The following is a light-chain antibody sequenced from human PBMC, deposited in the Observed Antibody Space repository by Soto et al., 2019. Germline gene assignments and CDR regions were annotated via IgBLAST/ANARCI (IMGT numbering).Light chain of an antibody. Sequence: DIQMTQSPSSLSASVGDRVTITCRASQGISNYLAWYQHKPWKVPKLLIYAASTLQSGVPSRFSGSGSGTDFTLTISSLQPEDVATYYCQKYNSAPPWTFGQGTKVEIK. CDR3: QKYNSAPPWT. V-gene: IGKV1-27*01. CDR1: QGISNY. J-gene: IGKJ1*01. CDR2: AAS.